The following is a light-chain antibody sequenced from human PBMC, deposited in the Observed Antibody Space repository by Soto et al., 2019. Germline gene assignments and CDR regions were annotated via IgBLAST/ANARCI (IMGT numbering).Light chain of an antibody. V-gene: IGLV2-14*03. Sequence: QSALAQPASVSGSPGQSIAISCTGSSSDVGAYNFVSWYQHHPGKVPKLLIHGVSVRPSGISDRFSGSKSGNTASLTISGLQADDEADYYCCSYTTTRTYVFGSWTKVTVL. J-gene: IGLJ1*01. CDR1: SSDVGAYNF. CDR2: GVS. CDR3: CSYTTTRTYV.